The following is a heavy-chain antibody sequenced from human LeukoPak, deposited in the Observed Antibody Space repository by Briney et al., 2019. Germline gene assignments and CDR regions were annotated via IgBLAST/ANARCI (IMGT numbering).Heavy chain of an antibody. Sequence: GGSLRLSCAASGFTVSSNSMSWVRQAPGKGLEWVSFIYSDNTHYSDSVKGRFTISRDNSKNTLYLQMNSLRAEDTAVYYCAKDTSSGWPNWFDPWGQGTLVTVSS. D-gene: IGHD6-19*01. CDR1: GFTVSSNS. V-gene: IGHV3-53*01. CDR2: IYSDNT. CDR3: AKDTSSGWPNWFDP. J-gene: IGHJ5*02.